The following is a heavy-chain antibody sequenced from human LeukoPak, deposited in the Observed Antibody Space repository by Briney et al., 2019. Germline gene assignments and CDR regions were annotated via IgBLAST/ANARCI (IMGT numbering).Heavy chain of an antibody. Sequence: GSLRLSCAASGFTFSSYSMNWVRQPPGKGLEWIGEINHSGSTNYNPSLKSRVTISVDTSKNQFSLKLSSVTAADTAVYYCARKSSFDYWGQGTLVTVSS. CDR2: INHSGST. CDR1: GFTFSSYS. V-gene: IGHV4-34*01. CDR3: ARKSSFDY. D-gene: IGHD6-6*01. J-gene: IGHJ4*02.